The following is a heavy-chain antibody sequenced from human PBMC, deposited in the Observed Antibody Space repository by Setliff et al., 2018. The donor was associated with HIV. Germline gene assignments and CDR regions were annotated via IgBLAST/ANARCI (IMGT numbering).Heavy chain of an antibody. D-gene: IGHD2-2*02. CDR3: VRAGCSTSSCYSSNGSDL. V-gene: IGHV5-51*01. CDR2: IYPVDSDT. J-gene: IGHJ3*01. Sequence: PGESLKISCQGSGYTFTKYWIGWVRQMPGKGLEWMGVIYPVDSDTRYSPSFLGQVTISADRSISTAYLQWSSLKASDTAMYYCVRAGCSTSSCYSSNGSDLWGPGTMVT. CDR1: GYTFTKYW.